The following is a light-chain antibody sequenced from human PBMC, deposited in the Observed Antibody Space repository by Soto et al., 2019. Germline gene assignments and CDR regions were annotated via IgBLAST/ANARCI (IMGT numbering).Light chain of an antibody. Sequence: QSVLTQPASVSGSPGQSITISCTGTSSDVGSYNLVSWTQHHPGKAPKLMIYEGSKRPSGVSNRFSGAKSGNTASLTISGLLAEDEADYYCCAYAGSLYVFGSGTKLTVL. CDR1: SSDVGSYNL. CDR3: CAYAGSLYV. CDR2: EGS. J-gene: IGLJ1*01. V-gene: IGLV2-23*01.